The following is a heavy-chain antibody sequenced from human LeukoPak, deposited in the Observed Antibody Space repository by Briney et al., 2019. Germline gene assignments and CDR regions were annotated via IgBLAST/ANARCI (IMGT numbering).Heavy chain of an antibody. J-gene: IGHJ3*02. CDR2: ISSSSSTI. Sequence: GGSLRLSCAASGFTFSSYSMNWVRQAPGKGLEWVSYISSSSSTIYYADSVKGRFTISRDNAKNSLYLQMNSLRAEDTAVYYCARDLPDDAFDIWGQGTMVTVSS. CDR3: ARDLPDDAFDI. V-gene: IGHV3-48*01. CDR1: GFTFSSYS.